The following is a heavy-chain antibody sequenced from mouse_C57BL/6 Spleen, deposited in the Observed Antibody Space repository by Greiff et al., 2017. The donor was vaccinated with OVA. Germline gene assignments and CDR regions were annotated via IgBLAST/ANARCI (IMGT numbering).Heavy chain of an antibody. J-gene: IGHJ3*01. CDR1: GYTFTDYY. D-gene: IGHD1-1*01. V-gene: IGHV1-26*01. CDR3: ARKSVYGSSPAWFAY. CDR2: INPNNGGT. Sequence: VQLQQSGPELVKPGASVKISCKASGYTFTDYYMNWVKQSHGKSLEWIGDINPNNGGTSYNQKFKGKATLTVDKSSSTAYMELRSLTSEDSAVYYCARKSVYGSSPAWFAYWGQGTLVTVSA.